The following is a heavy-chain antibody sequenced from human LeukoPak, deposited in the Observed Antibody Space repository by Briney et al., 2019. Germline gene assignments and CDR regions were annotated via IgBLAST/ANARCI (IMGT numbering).Heavy chain of an antibody. CDR3: ARPQRKGGRDNFDY. CDR1: GYSISSGYY. V-gene: IGHV4-38-2*02. CDR2: IYHSGST. D-gene: IGHD1-1*01. J-gene: IGHJ4*02. Sequence: SETLSLTCTVSGYSISSGYYWGWIRQPPGKGLEWIGSIYHSGSTYYNPSLKSRVTISVDTSKNQFSLKLSSVTAADTAVYYCARPQRKGGRDNFDYWGQGTLVTVSS.